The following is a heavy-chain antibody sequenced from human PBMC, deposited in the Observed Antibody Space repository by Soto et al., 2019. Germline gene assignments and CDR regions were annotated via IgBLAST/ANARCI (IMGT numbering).Heavy chain of an antibody. J-gene: IGHJ5*02. D-gene: IGHD6-13*01. V-gene: IGHV4-4*07. CDR2: VSSTGST. CDR3: ARGVPAAGTDWFDP. CDR1: GGSISNYY. Sequence: SETLSLTCTVSGGSISNYYWSWIRQPAEKRLEWIGRVSSTGSTYYNPSLKSRVTISVDTSKNQVSLNLTSVTAADTAVYYCARGVPAAGTDWFDPWGQGTLVTVSP.